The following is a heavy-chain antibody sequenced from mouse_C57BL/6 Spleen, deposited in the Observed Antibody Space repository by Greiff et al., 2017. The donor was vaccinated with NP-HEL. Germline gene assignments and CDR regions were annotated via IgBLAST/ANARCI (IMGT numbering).Heavy chain of an antibody. CDR3: ARRDSSGIYAMDY. J-gene: IGHJ4*01. Sequence: QVQLQQPGAELVMPGASVKLSCKASGYTFTSYWMHWVKQRPGQGLEWIGELDPSDSYTNYNQKFKGKSTLTVDKSSSTAYMQLSSLTSEDSAVYYCARRDSSGIYAMDYWGQGTSVTVSS. V-gene: IGHV1-69*01. CDR1: GYTFTSYW. D-gene: IGHD3-2*02. CDR2: LDPSDSYT.